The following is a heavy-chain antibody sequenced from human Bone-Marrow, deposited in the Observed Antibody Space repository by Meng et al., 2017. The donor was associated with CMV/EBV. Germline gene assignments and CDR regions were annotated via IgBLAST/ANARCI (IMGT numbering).Heavy chain of an antibody. D-gene: IGHD3-3*01. CDR1: GFTFSSYA. CDR3: ARDARLRYYDFWSGPRGFYY. Sequence: GESLKISCAASGFTFSSYAMHWVRQAPGKGLEWVAVISYDGSNKYYADSVKGRFTISRDNSKNTLYLQMNSLRAEDTAVYYCARDARLRYYDFWSGPRGFYYWGQGTLVTVSS. V-gene: IGHV3-30*04. J-gene: IGHJ4*02. CDR2: ISYDGSNK.